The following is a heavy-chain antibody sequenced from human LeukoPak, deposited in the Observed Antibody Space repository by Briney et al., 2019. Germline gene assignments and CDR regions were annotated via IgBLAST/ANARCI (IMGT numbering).Heavy chain of an antibody. D-gene: IGHD2-21*01. CDR3: ARASNSRPDY. CDR2: INHSGST. V-gene: IGHV4-34*01. J-gene: IGHJ4*02. Sequence: SETLSLTCAVYGGSFSGYYWSWIRQPPGKGLEWIGEINHSGSTNYNPSLKSRVTISVDTSKNQFSLKLSSVTAADTAVYYRARASNSRPDYWGQGTLVTVSS. CDR1: GGSFSGYY.